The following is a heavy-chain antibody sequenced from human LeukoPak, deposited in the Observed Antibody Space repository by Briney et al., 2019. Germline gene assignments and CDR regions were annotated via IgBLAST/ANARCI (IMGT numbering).Heavy chain of an antibody. CDR1: GYPFTSYW. D-gene: IGHD3-22*01. Sequence: GESLKISCEGSGYPFTSYWIGWVRQLPGKGLGWVAIIYPGDSDTIYSPSFQGQVTISADNSISTAYLQWSSLKASDTAMYYCARSSDSSGFYDYFDYWGQGTLVTVSS. V-gene: IGHV5-51*01. J-gene: IGHJ4*02. CDR2: IYPGDSDT. CDR3: ARSSDSSGFYDYFDY.